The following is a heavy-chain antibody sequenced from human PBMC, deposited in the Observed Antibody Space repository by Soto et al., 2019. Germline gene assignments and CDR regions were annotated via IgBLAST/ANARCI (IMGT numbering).Heavy chain of an antibody. CDR3: AVRVGKMATIGGDY. J-gene: IGHJ4*02. D-gene: IGHD5-12*01. CDR1: GGTFSSYA. Sequence: QVQLVQSGAEVKKPGSSVKVSCKASGGTFSSYAISWVRQAPGQGLEWMGGIIPIFGTANYAQKFQGRVTITADKSTSTAYMELSSLSSEDTAVYYCAVRVGKMATIGGDYWGQGTLVTVSS. CDR2: IIPIFGTA. V-gene: IGHV1-69*06.